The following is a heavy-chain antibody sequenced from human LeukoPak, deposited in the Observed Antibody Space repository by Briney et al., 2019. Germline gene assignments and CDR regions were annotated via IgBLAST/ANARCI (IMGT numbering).Heavy chain of an antibody. CDR1: GGSISSSSYY. V-gene: IGHV4-39*01. D-gene: IGHD1-1*01. Sequence: SETLSLTCTVSGGSISSSSYYWGWIRQPPGKGLEWIGSIYYSGSTYYNPSLKSRFTISVYTSKNQFSLKLSSVTAADTAVYYCAPGGLPHSENWFDLWGQGTLVTVSS. CDR2: IYYSGST. CDR3: APGGLPHSENWFDL. J-gene: IGHJ5*02.